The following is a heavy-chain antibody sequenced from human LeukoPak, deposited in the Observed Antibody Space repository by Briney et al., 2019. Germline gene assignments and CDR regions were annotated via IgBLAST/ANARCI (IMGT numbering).Heavy chain of an antibody. Sequence: ASVKVSCKASGYTFTSYGVSWVRQAPGQGLEWMGWINAYNGNTNYAQKLQGRVTMTTDTSTSTAYMELRSLRSDDTAVYYCAREDSSGYYRTLYFDYWGQGTLVTVSS. D-gene: IGHD3-22*01. CDR1: GYTFTSYG. CDR2: INAYNGNT. J-gene: IGHJ4*02. V-gene: IGHV1-18*01. CDR3: AREDSSGYYRTLYFDY.